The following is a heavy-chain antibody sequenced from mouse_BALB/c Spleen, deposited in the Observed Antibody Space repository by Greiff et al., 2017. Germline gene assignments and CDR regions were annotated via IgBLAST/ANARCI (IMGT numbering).Heavy chain of an antibody. J-gene: IGHJ4*01. D-gene: IGHD2-1*01. CDR2: INPSNGRT. Sequence: QVQLQQPGAELVKPGASVKLSCKASGYTFTSYWMHWVKQRPGQGLEWIGEINPSNGRTNYNEKFKSKATLTVDKSSSTAYMQLSSLTSEDSAVYYCARRGNYPYAMDYWGRGTSVTVSS. CDR3: ARRGNYPYAMDY. CDR1: GYTFTSYW. V-gene: IGHV1S81*02.